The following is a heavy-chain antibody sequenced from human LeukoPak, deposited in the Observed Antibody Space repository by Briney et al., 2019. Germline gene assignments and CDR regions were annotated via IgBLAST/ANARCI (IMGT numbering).Heavy chain of an antibody. J-gene: IGHJ4*02. CDR3: ARGLSGDHYDY. D-gene: IGHD2-21*02. V-gene: IGHV1-18*01. CDR2: ISAYNGNT. CDR1: GGTFSSYA. Sequence: GASVKVSCKASGGTFSSYAISWVRQAPGQGLEWMGWISAYNGNTNYAQKLQGRVTMTTDTSTSTAYMELRSLRSDDTAVYYCARGLSGDHYDYWGQGTLVTVSS.